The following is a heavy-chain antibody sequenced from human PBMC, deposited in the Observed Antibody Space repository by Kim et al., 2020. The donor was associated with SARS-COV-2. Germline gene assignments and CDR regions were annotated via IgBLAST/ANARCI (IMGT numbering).Heavy chain of an antibody. J-gene: IGHJ4*02. D-gene: IGHD6-19*01. CDR1: GFTFDDYA. CDR3: AKSLGRSGCLDY. CDR2: ISWNSGSI. Sequence: GGSLRLSCAASGFTFDDYAMHWVRQAPGKGLEWVSGISWNSGSIGYADSVKGRFTISRDNAKNSLYLQMNSLRAEDTALYYCAKSLGRSGCLDYWGQGTLVTVSS. V-gene: IGHV3-9*01.